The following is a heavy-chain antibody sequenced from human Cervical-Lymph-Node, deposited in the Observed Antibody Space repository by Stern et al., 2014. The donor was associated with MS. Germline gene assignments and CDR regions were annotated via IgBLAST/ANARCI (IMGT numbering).Heavy chain of an antibody. D-gene: IGHD6-6*01. CDR2: LDPDDGET. CDR1: GYTLTELS. J-gene: IGHJ6*02. CDR3: ATVFGNTTEQLVYYYYGMDV. Sequence: VQLVESGAEVKKPGASVKVSCKVSGYTLTELSIHWVRQAPGNGLEWMGGLDPDDGETIYAERFQGRVTMTEDTSTETAYMELSSLRSEDTAVYYCATVFGNTTEQLVYYYYGMDVWGQGTTVTVSS. V-gene: IGHV1-24*01.